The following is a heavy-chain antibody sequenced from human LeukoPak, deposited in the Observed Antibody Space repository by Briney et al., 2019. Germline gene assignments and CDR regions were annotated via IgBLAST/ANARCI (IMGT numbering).Heavy chain of an antibody. CDR2: ISSSSSYI. CDR3: ARGRSGSHPHYFDC. CDR1: GFTFSSYS. J-gene: IGHJ4*02. V-gene: IGHV3-21*01. D-gene: IGHD1-26*01. Sequence: GGSLRLSCAASGFTFSSYSMNWVRQAPGKGLEWVSSISSSSSYIYYADSVKGRFTISRDNAKNSLYLQMNSLRAEDTAVYYCARGRSGSHPHYFDCWGQGTLVTVSS.